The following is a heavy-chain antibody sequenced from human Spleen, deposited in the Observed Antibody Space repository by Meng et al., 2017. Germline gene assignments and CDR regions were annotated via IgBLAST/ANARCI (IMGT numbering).Heavy chain of an antibody. CDR2: LNRDETTI. V-gene: IGHV3-74*01. CDR1: GFTFSSYW. D-gene: IGHD3-10*01. J-gene: IGHJ5*02. Sequence: EVQVVEFGGGLVQPGGSLRLSCAASGFTFSSYWMHWVRQAPGKGLVWVSRLNRDETTISHAGSVMGRFTISRDVATNTLFLQMNSLSAEDTALYYCVRDFGGESDLWGQGTLVTVYS. CDR3: VRDFGGESDL.